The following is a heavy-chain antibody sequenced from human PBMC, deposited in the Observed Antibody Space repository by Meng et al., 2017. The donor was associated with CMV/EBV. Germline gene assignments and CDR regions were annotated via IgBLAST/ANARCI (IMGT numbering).Heavy chain of an antibody. J-gene: IGHJ4*02. V-gene: IGHV4-39*07. D-gene: IGHD4-23*01. CDR2: IYYSGST. Sequence: QLRRQESGPGPVKPSETLSRTGTVSGGSISSSSYYWGWIRQPPGKGLEWIGSIYYSGSTYYNPSLKSRVTISVDTSKNQFSLKLSSVTAADTAVYYCARDPYLRWIDYWGQGTLVTVSS. CDR1: GGSISSSSYY. CDR3: ARDPYLRWIDY.